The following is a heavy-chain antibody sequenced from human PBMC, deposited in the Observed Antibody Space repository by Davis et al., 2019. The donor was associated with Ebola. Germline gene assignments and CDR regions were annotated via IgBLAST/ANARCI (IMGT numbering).Heavy chain of an antibody. CDR3: ARYSSSPRYFDY. Sequence: SETLSLTCTVSGGSISSYYWSWIRQPPGKGLEWIGYIYYSGSTNYNPSLKSRVTISVDTSKNQFSLKLSSVTAADTAVYYCARYSSSPRYFDYWGQGTLVTVSS. J-gene: IGHJ4*02. V-gene: IGHV4-59*08. CDR1: GGSISSYY. CDR2: IYYSGST. D-gene: IGHD6-6*01.